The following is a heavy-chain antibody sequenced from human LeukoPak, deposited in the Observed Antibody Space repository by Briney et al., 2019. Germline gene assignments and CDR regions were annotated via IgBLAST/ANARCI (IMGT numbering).Heavy chain of an antibody. CDR1: GYTFTSYD. CDR2: MNPNSGNT. V-gene: IGHV1-8*01. J-gene: IGHJ4*02. CDR3: ARVKDEYGDYHHY. Sequence: ASVKVSCKASGYTFTSYDINWVRQATGQGLEWMGWMNPNSGNTGYAQKFQGRVTMTADTSTSTAYMELRSLRSDDTAVYYCARVKDEYGDYHHYWGQGTLVTVSS. D-gene: IGHD4-17*01.